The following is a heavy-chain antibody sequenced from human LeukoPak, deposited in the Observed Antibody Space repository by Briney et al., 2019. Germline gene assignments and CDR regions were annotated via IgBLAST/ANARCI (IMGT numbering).Heavy chain of an antibody. CDR2: ISGSGGST. CDR1: GFTFSSYA. J-gene: IGHJ6*02. D-gene: IGHD2-2*01. Sequence: HPGGSLRLSCAASGFTFSSYAMSWVRQAPGKGLEWVSAISGSGGSTYYADSVKGRFTISRDNSKSTLYLQMNSLRAEDTAVYYCAKAPSSTSPYSYYYGMDVWGQGTTVTVSS. CDR3: AKAPSSTSPYSYYYGMDV. V-gene: IGHV3-23*01.